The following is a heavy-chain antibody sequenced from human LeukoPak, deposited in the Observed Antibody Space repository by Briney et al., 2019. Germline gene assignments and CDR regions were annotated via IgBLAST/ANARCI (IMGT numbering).Heavy chain of an antibody. V-gene: IGHV1-69*13. CDR1: GGTLSSYA. CDR3: ARGYGYCSGGSCYSEYFQH. J-gene: IGHJ1*01. Sequence: ASVKVSCKASGGTLSSYAISWVRQAPGQGLEWMGGIIPIFGTANYAQKFQGRVTITADESTSTAYMELSSLRSEDTAVYYCARGYGYCSGGSCYSEYFQHWGQGTLVTVSS. CDR2: IIPIFGTA. D-gene: IGHD2-15*01.